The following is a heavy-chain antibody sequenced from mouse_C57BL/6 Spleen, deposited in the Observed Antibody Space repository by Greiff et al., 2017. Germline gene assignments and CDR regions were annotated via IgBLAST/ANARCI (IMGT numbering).Heavy chain of an antibody. D-gene: IGHD1-1*01. CDR3: ARSDTTVEGGYFDY. V-gene: IGHV1-63*01. J-gene: IGHJ2*01. CDR2: IYPGGVYT. CDR1: GYTFTNYW. Sequence: QVQLKESGAELVRPGTSVKMSCKASGYTFTNYWIGWAKQRPGHGLEWIGDIYPGGVYTNYNEKFKGKATLTADKSSSTAYMQFSSLTSEDSAIYYCARSDTTVEGGYFDYWGQGTTLTVSS.